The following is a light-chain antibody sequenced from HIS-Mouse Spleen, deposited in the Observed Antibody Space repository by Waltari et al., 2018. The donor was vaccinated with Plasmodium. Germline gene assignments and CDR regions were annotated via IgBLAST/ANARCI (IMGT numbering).Light chain of an antibody. CDR1: SANIGSNT. CDR3: AAWDDSLNGYV. V-gene: IGLV1-44*01. J-gene: IGLJ1*01. CDR2: SNN. Sequence: QSVLTQPPSASGTPGQRATISCSGRSANIGSNTVHWYQQLPGTAPKLLIYSNNQRPSGVPDRFSGSKSGTSASLAISGLQSEDEADYYCAAWDDSLNGYVFGTGTKVTVL.